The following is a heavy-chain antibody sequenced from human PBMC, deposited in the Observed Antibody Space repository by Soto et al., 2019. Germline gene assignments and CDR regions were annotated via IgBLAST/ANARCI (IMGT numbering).Heavy chain of an antibody. Sequence: QVQLVQSGAEVKKPGATLKVSCKASGYIVTSFGINWVRQAPGQGLEWMGCISEYGDSNYSEKLQDRVSLTTDTYTNTAYMELRSLGSDDTGVYYCARGGGAYDVWGQGTKITVSS. CDR2: ISEYGDS. J-gene: IGHJ3*01. CDR1: GYIVTSFG. CDR3: ARGGGAYDV. V-gene: IGHV1-18*01.